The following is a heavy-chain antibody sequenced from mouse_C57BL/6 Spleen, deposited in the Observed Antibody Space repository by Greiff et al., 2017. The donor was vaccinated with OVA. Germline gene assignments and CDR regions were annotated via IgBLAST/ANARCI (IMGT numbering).Heavy chain of an antibody. CDR1: GFNIKDYY. CDR3: ALTGTKKDYFDY. J-gene: IGHJ2*01. CDR2: IDPEDGET. D-gene: IGHD4-1*01. Sequence: VQLQQSGAELVKPGASVKLSCTASGFNIKDYYMHWVKQRTEQGLEWIGRIDPEDGETKYASKFQGKATITADTTSNTAYLQLSSLTSEDTADYYCALTGTKKDYFDYWGQGTTLTVSS. V-gene: IGHV14-2*01.